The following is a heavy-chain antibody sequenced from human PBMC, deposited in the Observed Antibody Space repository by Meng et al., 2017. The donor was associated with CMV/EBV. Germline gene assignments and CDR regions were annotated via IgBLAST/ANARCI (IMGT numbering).Heavy chain of an antibody. CDR3: ARGVSGSCSSTSCYYYYGMDV. V-gene: IGHV4-34*01. CDR2: INHSGST. D-gene: IGHD2-2*01. CDR1: GGSFSGYY. Sequence: PETLSLTCAVYGGSFSGYYWSWIRQPPGKGLEWIGEINHSGSTKYNPSLKSRVTISVDTSKNQLSLKLSSVTAADTAVYYCARGVSGSCSSTSCYYYYGMDVWGQGTTVTVSS. J-gene: IGHJ6*02.